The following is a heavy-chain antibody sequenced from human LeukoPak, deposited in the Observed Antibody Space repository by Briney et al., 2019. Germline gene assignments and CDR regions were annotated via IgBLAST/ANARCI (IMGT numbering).Heavy chain of an antibody. J-gene: IGHJ4*02. CDR1: GINFRSSG. CDR2: IQNDGGDK. Sequence: PGGSLRLSCVASGINFRSSGMHWVRQAPGKGLEWVTFIQNDGGDKHYADSVKGRFTISRDNAKNTVYLHMNSLRVDDTALYYCVREGGRVAPRRFDYGGQGTLVTVSS. D-gene: IGHD2-15*01. V-gene: IGHV3-30*02. CDR3: VREGGRVAPRRFDY.